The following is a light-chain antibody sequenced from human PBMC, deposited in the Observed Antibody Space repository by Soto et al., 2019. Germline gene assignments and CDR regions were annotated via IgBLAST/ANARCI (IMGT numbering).Light chain of an antibody. J-gene: IGKJ4*01. Sequence: DIRMTQSPSSLSASVGDRVTITCRASQTINSNFNWYQQKPGKAPDLLIYATSSLQSGVPSRFSGSGSGTDFTLTISSLQPEDFATYYCQQSFSSPITFGGGTKVEIK. CDR2: ATS. V-gene: IGKV1-39*01. CDR3: QQSFSSPIT. CDR1: QTINSN.